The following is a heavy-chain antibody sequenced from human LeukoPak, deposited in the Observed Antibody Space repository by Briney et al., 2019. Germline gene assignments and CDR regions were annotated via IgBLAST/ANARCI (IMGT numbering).Heavy chain of an antibody. CDR1: GFTFRSYG. Sequence: GRSLRFSCAASGFTFRSYGMHWVRQAPGKGLEWVAVIWYDGSNKYYADSVKGRFTISRDNSKNKLYLQMNSLRAEDTAVYYCAKPMASYYYYMDVWGKGTTVTVSS. D-gene: IGHD3-10*01. V-gene: IGHV3-33*06. J-gene: IGHJ6*03. CDR2: IWYDGSNK. CDR3: AKPMASYYYYMDV.